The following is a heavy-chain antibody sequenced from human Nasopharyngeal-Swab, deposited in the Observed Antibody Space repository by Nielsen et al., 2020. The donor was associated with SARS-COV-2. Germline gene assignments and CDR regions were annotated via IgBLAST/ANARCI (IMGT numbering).Heavy chain of an antibody. V-gene: IGHV3-53*05. J-gene: IGHJ6*02. CDR1: GFTVSSNY. D-gene: IGHD3-3*01. Sequence: GGSLRLSCAASGFTVSSNYMSWVRQAPGKGLEWVSVIYSGGSTYYADSVKGRFTISRDNSKNTLYLQMNSLRAEDTAVYYCARGKFASGGYYRIYYGMDVWGQGTTVTVSS. CDR2: IYSGGST. CDR3: ARGKFASGGYYRIYYGMDV.